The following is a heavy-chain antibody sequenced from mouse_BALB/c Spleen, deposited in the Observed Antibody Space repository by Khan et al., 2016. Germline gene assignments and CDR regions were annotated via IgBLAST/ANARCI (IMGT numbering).Heavy chain of an antibody. CDR2: INTYTGEP. J-gene: IGHJ4*01. CDR1: GYTFTNYG. D-gene: IGHD2-3*01. Sequence: QIQLVQSGPELKKPGETVKISCKASGYTFTNYGMNWVKQAPGKGLKWMGWINTYTGEPTYADDFKGRFAFSLETSASTAYLQINNLKNEDTATSFCARRMIYDGYYDAIDYWGQGTSVTVSS. V-gene: IGHV9-3-1*01. CDR3: ARRMIYDGYYDAIDY.